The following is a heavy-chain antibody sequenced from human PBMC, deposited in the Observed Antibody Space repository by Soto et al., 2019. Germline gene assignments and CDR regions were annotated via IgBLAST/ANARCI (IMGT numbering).Heavy chain of an antibody. V-gene: IGHV4-34*02. CDR2: INRSGGT. CDR3: ARGPYSRGVGATNPSH. CDR1: GGSFSDDY. J-gene: IGHJ4*02. Sequence: QVQLQQWGPGLLKPSETLSLTCAVYGGSFSDDYWTWIRQPPGRGLEWIGEINRSGGTIYNPSLESRVTISADTSKNQFSLKLTSVTAADTAVYYCARGPYSRGVGATNPSHWGQGTLVTVSS. D-gene: IGHD1-26*01.